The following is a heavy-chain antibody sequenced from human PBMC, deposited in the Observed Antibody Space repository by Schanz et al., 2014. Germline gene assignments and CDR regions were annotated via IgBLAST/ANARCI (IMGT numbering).Heavy chain of an antibody. CDR3: ARDTSYGMDV. V-gene: IGHV3-30-3*01. CDR2: ISYDGSNK. J-gene: IGHJ6*02. CDR1: GFTLSSYA. Sequence: VQLLESGGGLVQPGRSLRLSCAAYGFTLSSYAMHWVRQAPGKGLEWVAVISYDGSNKYYADSVKGRFTISRDNSKNTLYLQMNTLRAEDTAVYDCARDTSYGMDVWGRGTTVTVSS.